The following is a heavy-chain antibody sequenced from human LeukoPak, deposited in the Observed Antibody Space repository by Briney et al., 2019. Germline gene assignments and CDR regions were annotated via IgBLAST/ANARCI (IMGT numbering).Heavy chain of an antibody. V-gene: IGHV1-46*01. Sequence: ASVKVSCKASGYTFTSYYMHWVRQAPGQGLEWMGIINPSGGSTSYAQKFQGRVTMTRDMSTSTVYMELSSLRSEDTAVYYCARRSIAARRFDYWGQGTLVTVSS. J-gene: IGHJ4*02. CDR1: GYTFTSYY. D-gene: IGHD6-6*01. CDR3: ARRSIAARRFDY. CDR2: INPSGGST.